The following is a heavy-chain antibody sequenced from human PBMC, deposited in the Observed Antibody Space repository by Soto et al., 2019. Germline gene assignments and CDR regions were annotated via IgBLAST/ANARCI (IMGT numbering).Heavy chain of an antibody. CDR3: ARPFGVVIRDYSSGMDV. V-gene: IGHV1-18*01. D-gene: IGHD3-3*01. J-gene: IGHJ6*02. Sequence: ASVKVSCKASGYTFTSYGISWVRQAPGQGLEWMGWISAYNGNTNYVQKLQGRVTMTTDTSTSTAYMELRSLRSDDTAVYYCARPFGVVIRDYSSGMDVWGQGTTVTVPS. CDR1: GYTFTSYG. CDR2: ISAYNGNT.